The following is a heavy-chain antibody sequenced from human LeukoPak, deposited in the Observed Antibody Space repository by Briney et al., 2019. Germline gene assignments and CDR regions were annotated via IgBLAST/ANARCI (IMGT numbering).Heavy chain of an antibody. CDR3: ARGGYYGSGNDFRFDP. CDR2: IYYSGST. CDR1: GVSISSYY. Sequence: SETLSLTCTVSGVSISSYYWSWIRQPPGKGLEWIVYIYYSGSTNYKPSLKRRGTISVDTSKNQFSLKLNSVTAADTAVYYCARGGYYGSGNDFRFDPWGQGTLVTVSS. J-gene: IGHJ5*02. V-gene: IGHV4-59*01. D-gene: IGHD3-10*01.